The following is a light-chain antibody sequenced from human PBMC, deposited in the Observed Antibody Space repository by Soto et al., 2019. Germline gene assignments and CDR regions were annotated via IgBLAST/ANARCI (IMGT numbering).Light chain of an antibody. J-gene: IGKJ1*01. CDR2: KAS. CDR1: QSISNS. CDR3: QQYNSYWT. Sequence: DIQMTQSPSTLSASVGDRVTITCRATQSISNSLAWYQQKPGKVPKLLIYKASSLESGVPSRFSGRGSGTEFTLTITSLQPDDFATYYCQQYNSYWTFGQGTKVEIK. V-gene: IGKV1-5*03.